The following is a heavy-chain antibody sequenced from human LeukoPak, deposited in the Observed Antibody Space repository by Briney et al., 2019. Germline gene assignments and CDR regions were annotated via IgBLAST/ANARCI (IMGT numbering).Heavy chain of an antibody. D-gene: IGHD1-26*01. CDR3: ARTRKEWEPIDY. J-gene: IGHJ4*02. CDR2: ISYSGNT. CDR1: GGSISSGGYS. Sequence: SETLSLTCAVSGGSISSGGYSWSWIRQPPGKGLEWIGYISYSGNTYYNPSLKSRVTISVDTSKNQFSLKLSSVTAADTAVYYCARTRKEWEPIDYWGQGTLVTVSS. V-gene: IGHV4-30-4*07.